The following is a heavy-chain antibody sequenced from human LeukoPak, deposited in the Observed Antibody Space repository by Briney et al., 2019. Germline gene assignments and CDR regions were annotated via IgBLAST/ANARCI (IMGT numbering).Heavy chain of an antibody. CDR3: AKDIGRGYSSGPGN. CDR2: ISWNSGSM. J-gene: IGHJ4*02. CDR1: GFTFDDYA. Sequence: GGSLRLSCAASGFTFDDYAMHWVRQAPGKGLEWVSGISWNSGSMGYADSVKGRFTISRDNAKNSLYLQMNSLRAEDTALYYRAKDIGRGYSSGPGNWGQGTLVTVPS. V-gene: IGHV3-9*01. D-gene: IGHD6-19*01.